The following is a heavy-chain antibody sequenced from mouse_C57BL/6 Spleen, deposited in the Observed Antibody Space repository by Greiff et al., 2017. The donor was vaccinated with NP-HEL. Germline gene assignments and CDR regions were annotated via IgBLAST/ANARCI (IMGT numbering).Heavy chain of an antibody. CDR2: IWGDGST. J-gene: IGHJ2*01. CDR3: AKEGDDYDFDY. Sequence: VKLQESGPGLVAPSQSLSITCTVSGFSLTSYGVSWVRQPPGTGLEWLGVIWGDGSTNYHSARISRLSINKDNSKSQVFLKLNSLQTDDTATYYCAKEGDDYDFDYWGQGTTLTVSS. CDR1: GFSLTSYG. D-gene: IGHD2-4*01. V-gene: IGHV2-3*01.